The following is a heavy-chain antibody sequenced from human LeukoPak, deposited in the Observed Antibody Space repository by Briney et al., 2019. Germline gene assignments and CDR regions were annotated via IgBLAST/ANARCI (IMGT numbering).Heavy chain of an antibody. J-gene: IGHJ3*02. CDR2: INYSGSA. D-gene: IGHD4-17*01. Sequence: KPSVTLSLTCTVSGGSLSSYYFSWIRQSPGKGLEWIAYINYSGSASYNPSLKSRVTMSVDTSKQFSLSLSSVTAADTAVYYCARHNYDDYVFDIWGQGTKVTVSS. V-gene: IGHV4-59*08. CDR3: ARHNYDDYVFDI. CDR1: GGSLSSYY.